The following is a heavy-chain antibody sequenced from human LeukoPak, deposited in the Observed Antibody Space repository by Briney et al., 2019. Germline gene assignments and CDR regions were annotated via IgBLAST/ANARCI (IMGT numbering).Heavy chain of an antibody. Sequence: GESLKISCKGSGYSFTSYWIGWVRQMPGKGLEWMGIIYPGDSDTRYSPSFQGQVTISADKSISTAYLQWSSLKASDTAIYYCAIEDSSGYGHGGFDYWGQGTLVTVSS. D-gene: IGHD3-22*01. CDR2: IYPGDSDT. V-gene: IGHV5-51*01. CDR3: AIEDSSGYGHGGFDY. J-gene: IGHJ4*02. CDR1: GYSFTSYW.